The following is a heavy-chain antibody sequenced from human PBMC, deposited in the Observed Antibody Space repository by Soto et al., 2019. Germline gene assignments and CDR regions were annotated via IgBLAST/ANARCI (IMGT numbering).Heavy chain of an antibody. J-gene: IGHJ3*02. D-gene: IGHD3-3*01. CDR3: ARGGGVGVAGSAAFDM. CDR1: GYPVTAYY. Sequence: QLHLVQSGAVVKKPGASVTVSCSASGYPVTAYYMHWVRQAPGRGLEWMGGINPATGAAKYTQTFQGRVTMTRDTSKSTVFMEPSGLTSEDPAVFYCARGGGVGVAGSAAFDMWGQGTLVTVSS. CDR2: INPATGAA. V-gene: IGHV1-2*02.